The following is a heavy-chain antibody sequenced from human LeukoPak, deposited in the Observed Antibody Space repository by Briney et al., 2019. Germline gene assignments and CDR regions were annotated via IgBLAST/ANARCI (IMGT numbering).Heavy chain of an antibody. CDR2: MNPNSGNT. CDR3: ARGFMISDVTDGFDI. J-gene: IGHJ3*02. V-gene: IGHV1-8*02. CDR1: GYTFTGYY. D-gene: IGHD3-16*01. Sequence: GASVKVSCKASGYTFTGYYMHWVRQAPGQGLEWMGWMNPNSGNTGYTQKFQGRVTMTRNTSISTAYMELSSLRSEDTAVYYCARGFMISDVTDGFDIWGQGTMVTVSS.